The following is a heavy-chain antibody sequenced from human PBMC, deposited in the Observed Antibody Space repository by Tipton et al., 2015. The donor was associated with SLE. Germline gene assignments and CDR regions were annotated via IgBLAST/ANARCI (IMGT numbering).Heavy chain of an antibody. Sequence: TLSLTCSVSGGSISGSYWSWIRQPPGKGLEWIGYIYYSGSTNYNPSLKSRVTISVDTSKNQFSLKLSSVTAADTAVYYCARVGSGVDYWGQGTLVTVSS. D-gene: IGHD3-10*01. CDR2: IYYSGST. J-gene: IGHJ4*02. V-gene: IGHV4-59*01. CDR3: ARVGSGVDY. CDR1: GGSISGSY.